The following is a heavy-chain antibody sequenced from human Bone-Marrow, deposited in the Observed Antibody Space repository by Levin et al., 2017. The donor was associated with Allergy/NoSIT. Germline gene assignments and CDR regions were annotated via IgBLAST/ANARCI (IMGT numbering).Heavy chain of an antibody. D-gene: IGHD6-19*01. CDR1: GFTFSDYA. CDR2: ISGNGVSS. CDR3: AKQKAGPNNYYQGMDV. J-gene: IGHJ6*02. Sequence: AGGSLRLSCTASGFTFSDYAMSWVRQAPGKGLEWVSGISGNGVSSYYADSVKGRFTISRDNSENTLSLQVSSLRVEDTAVYYCAKQKAGPNNYYQGMDVWGQGTTVTVSS. V-gene: IGHV3-23*01.